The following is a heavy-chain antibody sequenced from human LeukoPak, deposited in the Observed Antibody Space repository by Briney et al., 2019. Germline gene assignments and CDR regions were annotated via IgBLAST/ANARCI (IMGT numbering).Heavy chain of an antibody. D-gene: IGHD3-10*01. CDR1: GFTFSSYW. V-gene: IGHV3-7*03. J-gene: IGHJ3*02. CDR3: AKGRYYGSGSYSFDAFDI. CDR2: IKQDGSER. Sequence: PGGSPRLSCAASGFTFSSYWMSWVRQAPGKGLEWVATIKQDGSERYYVDSVKGRFTISRDNSKNTLYLQMNSLRAEDTAVYYCAKGRYYGSGSYSFDAFDIWGQGTMVTVSS.